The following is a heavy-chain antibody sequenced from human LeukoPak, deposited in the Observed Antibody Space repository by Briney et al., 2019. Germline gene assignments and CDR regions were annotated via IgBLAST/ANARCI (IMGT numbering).Heavy chain of an antibody. CDR1: GFTFSSHG. CDR3: AKDDAWLQYGN. Sequence: SGGSLRLSCAASGFTFSSHGMNWVRQAPGKGLEWVSGISPNGVITYYADSVKGRFTISRDNSKGTVYLQMNSLRPEDTAVYYCAKDDAWLQYGNWGRGTLVTVFS. D-gene: IGHD5-24*01. V-gene: IGHV3-23*01. J-gene: IGHJ4*02. CDR2: ISPNGVIT.